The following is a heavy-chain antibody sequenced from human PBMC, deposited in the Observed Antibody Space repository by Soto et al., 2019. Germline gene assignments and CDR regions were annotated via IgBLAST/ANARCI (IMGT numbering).Heavy chain of an antibody. CDR2: IYWDDDK. J-gene: IGHJ4*02. CDR3: AHGGSLAFLDS. CDR1: GCSLSTRGVS. Sequence: QITLKESGPTLVKPTQTLTLTCTFSGCSLSTRGVSVAWLRQPQGTALEWLALIYWDDDKRYSPSLKSRVTITKDTSKNQVVLTMTNMDPVDTATYYCAHGGSLAFLDSWCQGTLVTVSS. V-gene: IGHV2-5*02. D-gene: IGHD3-3*02.